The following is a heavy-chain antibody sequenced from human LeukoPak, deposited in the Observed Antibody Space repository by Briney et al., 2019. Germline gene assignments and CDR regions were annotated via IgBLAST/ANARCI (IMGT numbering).Heavy chain of an antibody. CDR3: VKECLVIINYYFDY. CDR2: ISSTGGST. Sequence: GGSLRLSCSASGFTFSNYAMHWVGQAPGKGLEYVSVISSTGGSTYYADSVKGRFTVSRDNSKNTLYLQMSSLRAEDTAVYYCVKECLVIINYYFDYWGQGTLVTVSS. CDR1: GFTFSNYA. D-gene: IGHD3-22*01. J-gene: IGHJ4*02. V-gene: IGHV3-64D*06.